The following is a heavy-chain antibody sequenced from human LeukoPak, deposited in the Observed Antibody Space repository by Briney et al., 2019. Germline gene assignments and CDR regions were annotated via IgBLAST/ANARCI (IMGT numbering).Heavy chain of an antibody. J-gene: IGHJ4*02. CDR2: ISGSGGST. CDR3: AKDSSGRGYYISGSIWAPREATFNYFDY. V-gene: IGHV3-23*01. CDR1: GFTFSSYA. D-gene: IGHD3-10*01. Sequence: PGGSLRLSCAASGFTFSSYAMSWVRQAPGKGLEWVSAISGSGGSTYYADSVKGRFTISRDNSKNTLYLQMNSLRAEDTAVYYCAKDSSGRGYYISGSIWAPREATFNYFDYWGQGTLVTVSS.